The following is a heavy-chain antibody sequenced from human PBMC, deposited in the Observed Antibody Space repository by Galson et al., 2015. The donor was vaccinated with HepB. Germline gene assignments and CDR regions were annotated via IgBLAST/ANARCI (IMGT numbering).Heavy chain of an antibody. CDR3: ARRAAYYYGSGSWYYFDY. CDR2: IYYSGST. CDR1: GGSISSSSYY. Sequence: ETLSLTCTVSGGSISSSSYYWGWIRQPPGKGLEWIGSIYYSGSTYYNPSLKSRVTMSVDTSKNQFSLKLSSVTAADTAVYYCARRAAYYYGSGSWYYFDYWGQGTLVTVSS. D-gene: IGHD3-10*01. V-gene: IGHV4-39*01. J-gene: IGHJ4*02.